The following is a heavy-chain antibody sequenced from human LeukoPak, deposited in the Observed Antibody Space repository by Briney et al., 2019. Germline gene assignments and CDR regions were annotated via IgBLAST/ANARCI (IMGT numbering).Heavy chain of an antibody. D-gene: IGHD2-21*01. CDR2: IYHSCST. Sequence: PSETLSLTCAVSGYSISSGYYWGWIRQPPGKGLQWIRSIYHSCSTYYNPSLKSRVPISVDTSKNQFSLKLHSVTAAGTAGYFWARPAAYCGGDCYPSGYMDVWGKGTTVTVSS. CDR3: ARPAAYCGGDCYPSGYMDV. V-gene: IGHV4-38-2*01. CDR1: GYSISSGYY. J-gene: IGHJ6*03.